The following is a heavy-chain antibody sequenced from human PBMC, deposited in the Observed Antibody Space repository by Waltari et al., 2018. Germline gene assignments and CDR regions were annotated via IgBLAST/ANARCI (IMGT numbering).Heavy chain of an antibody. J-gene: IGHJ4*02. CDR3: ARLPTKYYDSLGWGFFDQ. D-gene: IGHD3-22*01. CDR1: GDGDFLGDAH. Sequence: HVQLQESGPGLLKPSETLSLTCTVSGDGDFLGDAHWTWIRQAPGTGLEWISYPRNSGTTKCTPSLEIRVTVSAVTYKKQFSLRLTSVTAADTAVYYCARLPTKYYDSLGWGFFDQWGPGILVTVSS. CDR2: PRNSGTT. V-gene: IGHV4-59*08.